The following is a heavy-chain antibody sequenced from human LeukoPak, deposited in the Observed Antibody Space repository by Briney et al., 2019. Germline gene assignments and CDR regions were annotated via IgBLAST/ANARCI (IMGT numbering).Heavy chain of an antibody. CDR2: IYYSGST. D-gene: IGHD5-24*01. CDR1: GGSISSYY. V-gene: IGHV4-59*01. Sequence: SETLSLTCTVSGGSISSYYWSWIRLPPGKGLEWIGYIYYSGSTNYNPSLKSRVTISVDTSKNQFSLKLSSVTAAGTAVYYCARGRDGYNDWGQGTLVTVSS. CDR3: ARGRDGYND. J-gene: IGHJ4*02.